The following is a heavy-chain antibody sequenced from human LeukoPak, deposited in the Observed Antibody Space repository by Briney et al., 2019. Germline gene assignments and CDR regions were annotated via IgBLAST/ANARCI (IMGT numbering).Heavy chain of an antibody. CDR1: GFTFSSYS. CDR2: ISSSSSYI. J-gene: IGHJ4*02. Sequence: PGGSLRLSCAASGFTFSSYSMNGVRQAPGKGLEWVSSISSSSSYIYYADSVKGRFTISRDNAKNSLYLQMNSLRAEGTAVYYCARDRASYDDILTGYLFDYWGQGTLVTVSS. V-gene: IGHV3-21*01. CDR3: ARDRASYDDILTGYLFDY. D-gene: IGHD3-9*01.